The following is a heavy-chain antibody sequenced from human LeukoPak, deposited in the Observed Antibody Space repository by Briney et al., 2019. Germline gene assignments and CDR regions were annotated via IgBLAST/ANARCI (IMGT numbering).Heavy chain of an antibody. CDR2: INHSGST. V-gene: IGHV4-34*01. CDR1: GGSFSGYY. D-gene: IGHD6-13*01. Sequence: SETLSLTCAVYGGSFSGYYWSWIRQPPGKGLEWIGEINHSGSTNYNPSLKSRVTISVDTSKNQFSLKLSSVTAADTAVYYCARRRSLSSWYLDYFDYWGQGTLVTVSS. CDR3: ARRRSLSSWYLDYFDY. J-gene: IGHJ4*02.